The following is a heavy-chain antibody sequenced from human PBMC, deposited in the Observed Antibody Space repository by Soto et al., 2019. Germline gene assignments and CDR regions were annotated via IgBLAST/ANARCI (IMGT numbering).Heavy chain of an antibody. CDR3: ARDSYAFDI. CDR1: GFTFSSYG. Sequence: GGSLRLSCAAPGFTFSSYGMHWVRQAPGKGLEWVAVIWYDGSNKYYADSVKGRFTISRDNSKNTLYLQMNSLRAEDTAVYYCARDSYAFDIWGQGTMVTVSS. V-gene: IGHV3-33*01. CDR2: IWYDGSNK. J-gene: IGHJ3*02.